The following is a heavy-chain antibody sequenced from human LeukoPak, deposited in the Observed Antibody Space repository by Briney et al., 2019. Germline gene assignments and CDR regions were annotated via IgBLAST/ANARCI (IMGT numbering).Heavy chain of an antibody. Sequence: GGSLRLSCAASGFTFSSYGMHWVRQAPGKGLEWVAVIWYDGSNKYYADSVKGRFTISRDNSKNTLYLQMNSLRAEDTAVYYCAKSSNTIFGVAPFDPWGQGTLVTVSS. CDR3: AKSSNTIFGVAPFDP. CDR1: GFTFSSYG. J-gene: IGHJ5*02. D-gene: IGHD3-3*01. CDR2: IWYDGSNK. V-gene: IGHV3-33*06.